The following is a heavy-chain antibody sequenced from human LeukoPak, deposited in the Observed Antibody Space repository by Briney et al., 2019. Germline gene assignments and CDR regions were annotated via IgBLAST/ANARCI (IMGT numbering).Heavy chain of an antibody. D-gene: IGHD3-22*01. V-gene: IGHV1-46*01. CDR2: INPSGGST. CDR1: GYTFTSYY. CDR3: ARDPYCYSSGYYGDRYYDMDV. Sequence: ASVKVSCKASGYTFTSYYMHWVRQAPGQGLDWMGIINPSGGSTSYAQKFQGRVTMTRDTSTSTVYMELSSLRSEDTAVYYCARDPYCYSSGYYGDRYYDMDVWGKGTTVTVSS. J-gene: IGHJ6*03.